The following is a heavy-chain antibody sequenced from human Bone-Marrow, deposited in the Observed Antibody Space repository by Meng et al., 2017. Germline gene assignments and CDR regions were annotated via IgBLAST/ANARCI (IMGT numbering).Heavy chain of an antibody. CDR1: GFTFSSYA. J-gene: IGHJ3*02. D-gene: IGHD5-18*01. V-gene: IGHV3-30*01. Sequence: GESLKISCAASGFTFSSYAMHWVRQAPGKGLEWVAVISYDGSNKYYADSVKGRFTISRDNSKNTLYLQMNSLRAEDTAVYYCAGELWLRVDAFDIWGRGTMVTVSS. CDR3: AGELWLRVDAFDI. CDR2: ISYDGSNK.